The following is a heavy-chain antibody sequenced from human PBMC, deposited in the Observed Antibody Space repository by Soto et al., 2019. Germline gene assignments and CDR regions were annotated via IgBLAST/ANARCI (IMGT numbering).Heavy chain of an antibody. CDR1: GYSFTSYW. CDR3: ARRSYYYDSIDYLGPFDY. CDR2: IYPGDADT. D-gene: IGHD3-22*01. J-gene: IGHJ4*02. Sequence: PGESLQISCKAPGYSFTSYWIGWVRQMPGKGLEWMGIIYPGDADTRYSPSFQGQVTISADKSISTAYLHWSSLKASDTAMYYCARRSYYYDSIDYLGPFDYWGQGTLVTVSS. V-gene: IGHV5-51*01.